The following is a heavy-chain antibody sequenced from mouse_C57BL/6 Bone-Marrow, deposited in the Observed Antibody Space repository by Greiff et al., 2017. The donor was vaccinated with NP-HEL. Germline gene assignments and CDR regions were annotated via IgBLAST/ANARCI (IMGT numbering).Heavy chain of an antibody. Sequence: EVQGVESGGGLVQPKGSLKLSCAASGFSFNTYAMNWVRQAPGKGLEWVARIRSKSNNYATYYADSVKDRFTISRDDSESMLYLQMNNLKTEDTAMYYCVRLSRYDSYFDYWGQGTTLTVSS. D-gene: IGHD2-4*01. CDR1: GFSFNTYA. CDR3: VRLSRYDSYFDY. CDR2: IRSKSNNYAT. J-gene: IGHJ2*01. V-gene: IGHV10-1*01.